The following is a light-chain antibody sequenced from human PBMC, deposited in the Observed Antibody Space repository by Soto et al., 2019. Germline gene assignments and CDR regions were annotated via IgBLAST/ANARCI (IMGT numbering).Light chain of an antibody. CDR3: QSYDSSLSGSVV. V-gene: IGLV1-40*01. CDR2: GNS. Sequence: QSVLTQPPSVSGAPGQRVTISCTGSSSNIGAGYDVHWYQQLPGTAPKLLIYGNSNRHSGVPDRFSGSKSGTSASLAITGLQAEDEADDYCQSYDSSLSGSVVFGGGTQLTVL. CDR1: SSNIGAGYD. J-gene: IGLJ2*01.